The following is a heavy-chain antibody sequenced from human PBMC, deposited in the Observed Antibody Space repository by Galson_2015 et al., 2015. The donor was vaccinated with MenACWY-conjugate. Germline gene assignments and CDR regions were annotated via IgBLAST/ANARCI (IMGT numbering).Heavy chain of an antibody. J-gene: IGHJ4*02. Sequence: SVKVSCKASGYTFFSYYLHWVRQAPGQGLEWMGIINPGGGSTSYAQKFQGRVTMTRDTSTSTVYMELSSLGSEDTAVYYCARSLELITFDYWGQGTLVTVSS. CDR3: ARSLELITFDY. CDR2: INPGGGST. CDR1: GYTFFSYY. D-gene: IGHD1-7*01. V-gene: IGHV1-46*01.